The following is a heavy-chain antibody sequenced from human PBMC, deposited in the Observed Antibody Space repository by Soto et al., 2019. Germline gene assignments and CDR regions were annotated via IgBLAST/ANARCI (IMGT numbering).Heavy chain of an antibody. Sequence: ASVKVSCKASGSTFTSYAMHLVLQAPVQMLEWMGWINAGNGNTKYSQKFQGRVTITRDTSASTAYMELSSLRSEDTAVYYCARAVEYYDSSGYLFWFDPWGQGTLVTVSS. CDR1: GSTFTSYA. CDR3: ARAVEYYDSSGYLFWFDP. D-gene: IGHD3-22*01. CDR2: INAGNGNT. J-gene: IGHJ5*02. V-gene: IGHV1-3*01.